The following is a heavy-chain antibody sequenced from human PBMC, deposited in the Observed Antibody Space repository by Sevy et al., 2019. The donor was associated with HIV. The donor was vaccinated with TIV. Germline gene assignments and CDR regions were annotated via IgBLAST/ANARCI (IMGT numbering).Heavy chain of an antibody. D-gene: IGHD5-18*01. CDR3: ARGKSGYGYALNY. J-gene: IGHJ4*02. V-gene: IGHV3-66*01. CDR1: GFSVNSNY. Sequence: RGYLRLSCAASGFSVNSNYMTWVRQAPGKGLEGVSVIYSDETTYHAESVKVRFTISRDNSKNMLYLQMSSLIAEDTAIYYSARGKSGYGYALNYWGQGTLVIVSS. CDR2: IYSDETT.